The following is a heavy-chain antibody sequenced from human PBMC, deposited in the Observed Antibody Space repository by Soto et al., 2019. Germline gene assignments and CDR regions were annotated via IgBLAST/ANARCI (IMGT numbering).Heavy chain of an antibody. D-gene: IGHD4-17*01. Sequence: LRLSCAASGFTFSDYYMSWIRQAPGKGLEWVSYISSSGSTIYYADSVKGRFTISRDNAKNSLYLQMNSLRAEDTAVYYCARDDYGDKAEYFQHWGQGTLVTVSS. CDR2: ISSSGSTI. CDR3: ARDDYGDKAEYFQH. J-gene: IGHJ1*01. V-gene: IGHV3-11*01. CDR1: GFTFSDYY.